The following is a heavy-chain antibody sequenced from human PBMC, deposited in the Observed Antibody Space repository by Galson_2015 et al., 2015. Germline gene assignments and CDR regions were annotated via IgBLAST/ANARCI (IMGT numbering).Heavy chain of an antibody. CDR3: AKTPDPYYYYFYMDV. V-gene: IGHV3-23*01. J-gene: IGHJ6*03. CDR1: GFTFSSYA. CDR2: INGSGGST. Sequence: SLRLSCAASGFTFSSYAMSWVRQAPGKGLEWVSAINGSGGSTYYADSVKGRFTISRDNSKNTLYLQMNSLRAEDTAVYYCAKTPDPYYYYFYMDVWGKGTTVTVSS. D-gene: IGHD2-2*01.